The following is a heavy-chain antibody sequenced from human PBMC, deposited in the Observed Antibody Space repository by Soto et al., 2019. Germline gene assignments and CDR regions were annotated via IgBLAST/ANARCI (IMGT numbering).Heavy chain of an antibody. D-gene: IGHD1-1*01. CDR3: ARDRGWNDDADAFDI. V-gene: IGHV3-66*01. Sequence: GGSLRLSCAASGFTVSSNYMSWVRQAPGKGLEWVSVIYSGGSTYYADSVKGRFTISRDNSKNTLYLQMNSLRAEDTAVYYCARDRGWNDDADAFDIWGQGTMVTISS. CDR1: GFTVSSNY. CDR2: IYSGGST. J-gene: IGHJ3*02.